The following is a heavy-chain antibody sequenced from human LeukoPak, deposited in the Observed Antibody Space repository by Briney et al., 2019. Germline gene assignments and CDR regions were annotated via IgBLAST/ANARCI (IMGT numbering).Heavy chain of an antibody. Sequence: SVKVSFKASAGTFSSYAISWVRQAPGQGLEWMGRIIPILGIANYAQKFQGRVTITADKSTSTAYMELSGLRSEDTAVYYCARDMVRGVIMLDYWGQGTLVTVSS. D-gene: IGHD3-10*01. J-gene: IGHJ4*02. CDR3: ARDMVRGVIMLDY. CDR2: IIPILGIA. V-gene: IGHV1-69*04. CDR1: AGTFSSYA.